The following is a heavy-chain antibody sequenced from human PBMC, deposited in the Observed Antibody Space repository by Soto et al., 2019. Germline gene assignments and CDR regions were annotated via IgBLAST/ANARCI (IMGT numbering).Heavy chain of an antibody. CDR2: ISGSGGTT. Sequence: GGSLRLSCAASGFTFSTYAMSWVRQAPGKGPEWVSAISGSGGTTYYVDSVKGRFTISRDNAKNSLYLQMNSLRAEDTAVYYCARDKTGGKPYYFDYWGQGTLVTVSS. CDR1: GFTFSTYA. V-gene: IGHV3-23*01. CDR3: ARDKTGGKPYYFDY. J-gene: IGHJ4*02.